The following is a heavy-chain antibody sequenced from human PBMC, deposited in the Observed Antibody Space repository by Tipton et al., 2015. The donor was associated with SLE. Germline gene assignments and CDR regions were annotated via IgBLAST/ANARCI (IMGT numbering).Heavy chain of an antibody. D-gene: IGHD1/OR15-1a*01. V-gene: IGHV4-59*08. J-gene: IGHJ6*02. Sequence: TLSLTCTVSGGSISSYYWSWIRQPPGKGLEWVGYIYYSGSTNYNPSLRSRATISVDTSKNVFSLNVSSVTAADTAVYYCARHKPSTSFSFYGVDVWGHGTTVTVSS. CDR3: ARHKPSTSFSFYGVDV. CDR1: GGSISSYY. CDR2: IYYSGST.